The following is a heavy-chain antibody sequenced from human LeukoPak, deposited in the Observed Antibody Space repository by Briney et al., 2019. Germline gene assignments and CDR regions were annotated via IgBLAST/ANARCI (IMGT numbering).Heavy chain of an antibody. Sequence: SETLSLTCAVYGGSFSGYYWSWIRQPPGKGLEWIGEINHSGSTNYNPSPKSRVTISVDTSKNQFSLKLSSVTAADTAVYYCARVGPYYYGSGSPLDAFDIWGQGTMVTVSS. D-gene: IGHD3-10*01. V-gene: IGHV4-34*01. CDR3: ARVGPYYYGSGSPLDAFDI. CDR1: GGSFSGYY. CDR2: INHSGST. J-gene: IGHJ3*02.